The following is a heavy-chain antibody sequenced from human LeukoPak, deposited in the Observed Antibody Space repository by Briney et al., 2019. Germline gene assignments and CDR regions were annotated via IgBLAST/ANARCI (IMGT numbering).Heavy chain of an antibody. Sequence: ASVRVSCKASGYTFTSYDINWVRQATGQGLEWMGWMNPNSGNTGYAQKFQGRVTMTRNTSISTAYMEPSSLRSEDTAVYYCARGHPFWGDQLSGWPDYWGQGTLVTVSS. V-gene: IGHV1-8*01. CDR2: MNPNSGNT. CDR3: ARGHPFWGDQLSGWPDY. J-gene: IGHJ4*02. CDR1: GYTFTSYD. D-gene: IGHD6-19*01.